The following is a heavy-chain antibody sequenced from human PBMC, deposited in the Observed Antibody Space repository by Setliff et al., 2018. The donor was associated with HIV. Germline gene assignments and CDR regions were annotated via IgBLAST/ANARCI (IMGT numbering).Heavy chain of an antibody. CDR3: VRDEKRAAGGTLYYFDL. D-gene: IGHD1-1*01. Sequence: VKVSCKASGYMFGPYGFSWVRQVPGQRPEWMGWITDDNRDTHSARNFQGRITLTTDISSTTAYMELGSLASDDTAVYYCVRDEKRAAGGTLYYFDLWGQGTLVTVSS. CDR1: GYMFGPYG. V-gene: IGHV1-18*01. CDR2: ITDDNRDT. J-gene: IGHJ4*02.